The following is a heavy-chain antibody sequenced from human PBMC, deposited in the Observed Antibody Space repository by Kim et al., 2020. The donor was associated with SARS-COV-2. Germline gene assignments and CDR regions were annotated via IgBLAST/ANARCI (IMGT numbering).Heavy chain of an antibody. CDR3: AKMYWGAQTVFDY. J-gene: IGHJ4*02. D-gene: IGHD2-8*02. V-gene: IGHV3-23*01. Sequence: YADSVKGRFTISRDNSKNTLYLQMNSLRAEDTAVYYCAKMYWGAQTVFDYWGQGTLVTVSS.